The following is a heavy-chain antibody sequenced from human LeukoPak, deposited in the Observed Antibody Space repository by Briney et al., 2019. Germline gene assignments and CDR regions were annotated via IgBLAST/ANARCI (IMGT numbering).Heavy chain of an antibody. Sequence: SETLSLTCTVSGGSISINTYYWSWIRQPPGKGLEWIGQIYYSGSTYYNPSLKSRVTITLDTSKSQFSLKLTSVTAADTAVYYCAREFHPWGQGTLVSVSS. V-gene: IGHV4-61*01. CDR3: AREFHP. CDR1: GGSISINTYY. J-gene: IGHJ5*02. CDR2: IYYSGST.